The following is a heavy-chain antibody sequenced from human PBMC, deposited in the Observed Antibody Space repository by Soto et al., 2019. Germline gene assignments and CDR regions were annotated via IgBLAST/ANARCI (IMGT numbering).Heavy chain of an antibody. D-gene: IGHD3-10*01. CDR1: GGSISSGGYY. J-gene: IGHJ5*02. Sequence: QVQLQESGPGLVKPSQTLSLTCTVSGGSISSGGYYWSWIRQHPGKGLEWIGYIYYSGSTYYNPSLKSRVTISVYTSKNQFSLKLSSVTAADTAVYYFARERGDYYGSGSRRGNTWFDPWGQGTLVTVSS. CDR3: ARERGDYYGSGSRRGNTWFDP. CDR2: IYYSGST. V-gene: IGHV4-31*03.